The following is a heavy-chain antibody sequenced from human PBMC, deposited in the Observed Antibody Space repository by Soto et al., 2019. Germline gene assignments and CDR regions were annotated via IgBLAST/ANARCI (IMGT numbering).Heavy chain of an antibody. D-gene: IGHD1-26*01. Sequence: QVQLVQSGAEVKKPGASVKVSCKASGYTFTRYDINWVRQATGQGLEWMGWMNPNNGDTEYAQRFQGRVTMIRNTAISTAYLELSSLRSDDTAFYYCVRETDSRELWGQGTLVTVSS. J-gene: IGHJ4*02. V-gene: IGHV1-8*01. CDR1: GYTFTRYD. CDR3: VRETDSREL. CDR2: MNPNNGDT.